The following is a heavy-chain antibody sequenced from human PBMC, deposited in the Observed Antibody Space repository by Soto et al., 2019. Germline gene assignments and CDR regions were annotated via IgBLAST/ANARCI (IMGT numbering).Heavy chain of an antibody. J-gene: IGHJ4*02. V-gene: IGHV1-3*01. CDR1: GYTFTSYA. D-gene: IGHD3-22*01. CDR2: INAGNGNT. CDR3: ARVRLDSSGYYRGFDY. Sequence: QVQLVQSGAEVKKPGASVKVSCKASGYTFTSYAMHWVRQAPGQRLEWMGWINAGNGNTKYSQKIQGRVTITRDTSASTAYMELSSMRSEDTAVYYCARVRLDSSGYYRGFDYWGQGTLVTVSS.